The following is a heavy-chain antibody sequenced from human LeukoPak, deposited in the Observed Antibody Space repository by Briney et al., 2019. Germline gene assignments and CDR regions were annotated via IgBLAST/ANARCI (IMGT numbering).Heavy chain of an antibody. V-gene: IGHV3-9*01. CDR1: GFTYDDYA. CDR3: ARDGSAYYNENTGFRGEFDS. D-gene: IGHD3-22*01. CDR2: INWNSGSI. Sequence: LSGGSLRLSCAASGFTYDDYAMHWVRQAPGKGLEWVSGINWNSGSIGYADSVKGRFTISRDNAKNSVYLQMNSLRAEDATVYYCARDGSAYYNENTGFRGEFDSWGQGALVIVSS. J-gene: IGHJ4*02.